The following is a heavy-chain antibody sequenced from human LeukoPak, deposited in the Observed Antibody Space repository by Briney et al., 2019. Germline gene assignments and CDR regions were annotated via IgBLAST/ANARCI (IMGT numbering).Heavy chain of an antibody. Sequence: GGSLRLSCTTSGFTFRSFGMHWVRRAPGKGLEWVAFIQFDGLNQQYADSVKGRFTISRDDSKSTLHVQMNSLRPEDTAVYYCARNWYSAFDYWGQGILVTVSS. CDR1: GFTFRSFG. J-gene: IGHJ4*02. V-gene: IGHV3-30*02. D-gene: IGHD2-15*01. CDR3: ARNWYSAFDY. CDR2: IQFDGLNQ.